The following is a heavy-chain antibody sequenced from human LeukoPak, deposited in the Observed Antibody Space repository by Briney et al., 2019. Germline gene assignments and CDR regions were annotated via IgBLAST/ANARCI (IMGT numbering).Heavy chain of an antibody. D-gene: IGHD3-22*01. V-gene: IGHV4-4*07. Sequence: SETLSLTCTVSGGSISSYYWSWIRQPAGTGLEWIGRIYTSGSTNYNPSLPLRVTMSVDTSKNQFSLKLRSVTAADTAVYYCARGYDSSGYYSLGYYYYMDVWGKGTTVTVSS. J-gene: IGHJ6*03. CDR2: IYTSGST. CDR3: ARGYDSSGYYSLGYYYYMDV. CDR1: GGSISSYY.